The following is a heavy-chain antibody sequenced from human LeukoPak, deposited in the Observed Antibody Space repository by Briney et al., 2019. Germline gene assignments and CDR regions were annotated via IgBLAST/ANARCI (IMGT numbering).Heavy chain of an antibody. J-gene: IGHJ4*02. V-gene: IGHV3-7*01. CDR3: ARASSFHDY. CDR1: GFTFSTYW. CDR2: IKQDGSEK. D-gene: IGHD2-2*01. Sequence: GGSLRLSCAASGFTFSTYWMIWVRQAPGKGLEWVANIKQDGSEKYYVDSVKGRFTISRDNAKNSLYLQMNSLRAEDTAMYYCARASSFHDYWGQGTLVTVSS.